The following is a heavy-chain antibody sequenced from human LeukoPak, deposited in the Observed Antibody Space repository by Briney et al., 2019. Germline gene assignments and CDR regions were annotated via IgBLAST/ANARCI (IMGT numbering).Heavy chain of an antibody. CDR1: GYRFTSYW. CDR3: ARRALPPAYCGGDCFDAFDI. Sequence: GESLKISCMGSGYRFTSYWISWVRQMPGKGLEWMGRIDPSDSYTNYSPSFQGHVTISADKSISTAYLQWSSLKASDTAMYYCARRALPPAYCGGDCFDAFDIWGQGTMVTVSS. V-gene: IGHV5-10-1*01. D-gene: IGHD2-21*02. CDR2: IDPSDSYT. J-gene: IGHJ3*02.